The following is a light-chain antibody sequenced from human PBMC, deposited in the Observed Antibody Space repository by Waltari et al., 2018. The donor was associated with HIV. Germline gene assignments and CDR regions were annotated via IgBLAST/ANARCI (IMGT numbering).Light chain of an antibody. V-gene: IGKV3-20*01. CDR2: GVS. CDR3: QHYGGSPLYT. CDR1: QPINNNF. J-gene: IGKJ2*01. Sequence: EIVLTQSPGTLSLPPGETATLSCRASQPINNNFFAWYQQSSGQAPRLLIYGVSSRATGIPDRFRASGSGTDFTLTISRLEPEDFAVYYCQHYGGSPLYTFGQGTKLEIK.